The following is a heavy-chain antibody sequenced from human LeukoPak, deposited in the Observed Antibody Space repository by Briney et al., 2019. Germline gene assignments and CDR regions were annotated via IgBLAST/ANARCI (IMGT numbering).Heavy chain of an antibody. J-gene: IGHJ4*02. CDR2: GSGSGGST. CDR1: GSTFSSYA. CDR3: AKGVRLGELTIDY. Sequence: GGSLSPSCAASGSTFSSYALSGVRQLPGRGREWFSAGSGSGGSTYYADSVKGRFTISRDNSKITLYLQMNSLRAEDTAVYDCAKGVRLGELTIDYWGQGTLVTVSS. D-gene: IGHD3-16*01. V-gene: IGHV3-23*01.